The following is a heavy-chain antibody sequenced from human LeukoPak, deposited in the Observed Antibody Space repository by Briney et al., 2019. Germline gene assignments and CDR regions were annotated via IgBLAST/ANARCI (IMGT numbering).Heavy chain of an antibody. CDR3: ARGRGVSGSYYVDY. CDR2: ISGSGGST. CDR1: GFTFSSYA. J-gene: IGHJ4*02. V-gene: IGHV3-23*01. D-gene: IGHD3-22*01. Sequence: GSLRLSCAASGFTFSSYAMSWVRQAPGKGLEWVSAISGSGGSTYYADSVKGRFTISRDNSKNTLYLQMNSLRAEDTAVYSCARGRGVSGSYYVDYWGQGTLVTVSS.